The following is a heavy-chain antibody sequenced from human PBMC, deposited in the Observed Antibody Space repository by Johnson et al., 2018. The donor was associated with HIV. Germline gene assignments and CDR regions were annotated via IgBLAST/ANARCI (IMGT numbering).Heavy chain of an antibody. J-gene: IGHJ3*02. CDR2: ISYDGSNK. CDR1: GFTFSSYG. D-gene: IGHD5-18*01. CDR3: AKDLVDTAMDDAFDI. V-gene: IGHV3-30*18. Sequence: QEQLVESGGGVVQPGRSLRLSCAASGFTFSSYGMHWVRQAPGKGLEWVAGISYDGSNKYYADSVKGRFTISRDNSKNTLYLQMNSLRAEDTAVYYCAKDLVDTAMDDAFDIWGQGTMVTVSS.